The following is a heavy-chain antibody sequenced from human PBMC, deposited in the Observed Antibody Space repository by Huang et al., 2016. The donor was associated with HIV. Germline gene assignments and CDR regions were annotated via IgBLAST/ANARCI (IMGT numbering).Heavy chain of an antibody. CDR1: GFTFSSYA. Sequence: EVQLLESGGGLVQPGGSLRLSCAASGFTFSSYAMSWVRQAPGKGLEWVSGRSGGGGSTYYAASVNGRFTISRDNSKNTLYRQMNSLRAEDTAVYFCAKSSAWYPPYYFDYWGQGTLVTVSS. J-gene: IGHJ4*02. CDR2: RSGGGGST. V-gene: IGHV3-23*01. D-gene: IGHD6-19*01. CDR3: AKSSAWYPPYYFDY.